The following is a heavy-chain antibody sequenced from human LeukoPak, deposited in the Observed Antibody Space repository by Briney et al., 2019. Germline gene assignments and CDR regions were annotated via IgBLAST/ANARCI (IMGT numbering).Heavy chain of an antibody. CDR3: AKDSSYDILTGYPDY. CDR1: GFTFDDYA. V-gene: IGHV3-9*01. D-gene: IGHD3-9*01. J-gene: IGHJ4*02. Sequence: GGSLRLSCAASGFTFDDYAMHWVRQAPGKGLEWVSGISWNSGSIGYADSVKGRFTISRDNAKNSLYLQMNSLRAEDTALYYCAKDSSYDILTGYPDYWGQGTLVTVSS. CDR2: ISWNSGSI.